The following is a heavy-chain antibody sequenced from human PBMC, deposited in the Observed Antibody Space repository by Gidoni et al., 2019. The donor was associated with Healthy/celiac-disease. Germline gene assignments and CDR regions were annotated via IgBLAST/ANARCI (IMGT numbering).Heavy chain of an antibody. CDR3: AKDTRSSSLDY. CDR2: ISWNSGSI. J-gene: IGHJ4*02. V-gene: IGHV3-9*01. CDR1: GFTFDDYA. D-gene: IGHD6-6*01. Sequence: EVQLVESGGGLVQPGRSLRLSCAASGFTFDDYAMHWVRQAPGKGLEWVSGISWNSGSIGYADSVKGRFTIARDNAKNSLYLQMNSLRAEDTALYYCAKDTRSSSLDYWGQGTLVTVSS.